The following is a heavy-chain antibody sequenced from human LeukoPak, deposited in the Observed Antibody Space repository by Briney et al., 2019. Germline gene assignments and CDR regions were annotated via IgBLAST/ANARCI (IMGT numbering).Heavy chain of an antibody. J-gene: IGHJ5*02. Sequence: PSETLSLTXAVYGGSFSGYYWSWIRQPPGKGLEWIGEINHSGSTNYNPSLTSRVTISVDTSKNQFSLKLSSVTAADTAVYYCARDPYSGSYWFDPWGQGTLVTVSS. CDR1: GGSFSGYY. CDR2: INHSGST. CDR3: ARDPYSGSYWFDP. V-gene: IGHV4-34*01. D-gene: IGHD1-26*01.